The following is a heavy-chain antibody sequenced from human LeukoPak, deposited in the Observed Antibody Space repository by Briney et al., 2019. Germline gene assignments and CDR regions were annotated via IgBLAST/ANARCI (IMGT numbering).Heavy chain of an antibody. V-gene: IGHV3-30-3*01. D-gene: IGHD4-23*01. CDR1: GFTFSSYA. CDR2: ISYDGSNK. Sequence: GGFLRLSCAASGFTFSSYAMHWVRQAPGKGLEWVAVISYDGSNKYYADSVKGRFTISRDNSKNTLYLQMNSLRAEDTAVYYCARPQGEYGGNSFDYWGQGTLVTVSS. CDR3: ARPQGEYGGNSFDY. J-gene: IGHJ4*02.